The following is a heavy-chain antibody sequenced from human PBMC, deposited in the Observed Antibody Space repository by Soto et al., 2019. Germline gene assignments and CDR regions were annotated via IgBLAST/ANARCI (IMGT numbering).Heavy chain of an antibody. Sequence: ASVKVSCKASGYTFTSYYMHWVRQAPGQGLEWMGIINPSGGSTRYAQKFQGRVTMTRDTSASTVYTELSSLRSEDTAVYYCARDIVVVPAAPPGEYWFDPRGQGPLVTVSP. CDR3: ARDIVVVPAAPPGEYWFDP. V-gene: IGHV1-46*01. CDR1: GYTFTSYY. D-gene: IGHD2-2*01. CDR2: INPSGGST. J-gene: IGHJ5*02.